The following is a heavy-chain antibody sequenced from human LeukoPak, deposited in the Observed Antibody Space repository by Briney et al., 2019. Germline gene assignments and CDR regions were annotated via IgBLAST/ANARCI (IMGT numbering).Heavy chain of an antibody. Sequence: SETLSLTCTVSGGSISSYYWSWIRQPPGKGLEWIGYIYYSGSTNYNPSLKSRVTISVDTSKNQLSLKLSSVTAADTAVYYCAFSFDFWSGYYFDWGQGTLVTVSS. D-gene: IGHD3-3*01. CDR2: IYYSGST. J-gene: IGHJ4*02. V-gene: IGHV4-59*01. CDR3: AFSFDFWSGYYFD. CDR1: GGSISSYY.